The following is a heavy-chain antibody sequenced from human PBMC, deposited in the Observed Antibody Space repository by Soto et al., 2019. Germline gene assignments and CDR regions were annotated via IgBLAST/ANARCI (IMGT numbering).Heavy chain of an antibody. CDR2: INTGNGDT. J-gene: IGHJ4*02. Sequence: QVQLVQSGAEEKKPGASVKASCKASGYSFTTYPMHWVRQAPGQRLEWMGWINTGNGDTKYSQKFQGRVTITRDTSASIVYMELSSLRSEDTAVYYCARDQLWTYFDCWGQGTLVTVSS. CDR1: GYSFTTYP. V-gene: IGHV1-3*05. D-gene: IGHD5-18*01. CDR3: ARDQLWTYFDC.